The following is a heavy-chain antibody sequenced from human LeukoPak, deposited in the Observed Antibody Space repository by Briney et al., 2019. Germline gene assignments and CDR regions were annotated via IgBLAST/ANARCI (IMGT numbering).Heavy chain of an antibody. D-gene: IGHD3-16*02. CDR2: INPNSGGT. Sequence: GASVKVSCKASGYTFTGYYMHWVRQAPGQGLEWMGWINPNSGGTNYAQKFQGRVTMTRDTSISTAYMELSRLRSDDTAVYYCASPRAIYDYVWGGYRYGLDYWGQGTLVTVSS. CDR3: ASPRAIYDYVWGGYRYGLDY. J-gene: IGHJ4*02. CDR1: GYTFTGYY. V-gene: IGHV1-2*02.